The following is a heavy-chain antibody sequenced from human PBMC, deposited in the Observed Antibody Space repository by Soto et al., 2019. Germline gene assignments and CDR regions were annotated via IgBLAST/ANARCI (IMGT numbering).Heavy chain of an antibody. V-gene: IGHV1-18*04. D-gene: IGHD3-10*01. Sequence: GASVKVSCKASGYTFTSYGISWVRQAPGQGLEWMGWISAYNGNTNYAQKLQGRVTMTTDTSTSTAYMELRSLRSDDTAVYYCASTTTMVRVVIGFYGMDVWGQGTTVTVSS. J-gene: IGHJ6*02. CDR2: ISAYNGNT. CDR3: ASTTTMVRVVIGFYGMDV. CDR1: GYTFTSYG.